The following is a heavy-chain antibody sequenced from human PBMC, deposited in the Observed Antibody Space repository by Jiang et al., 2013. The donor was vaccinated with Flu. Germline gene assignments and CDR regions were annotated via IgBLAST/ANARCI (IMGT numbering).Heavy chain of an antibody. CDR3: AHRQEVLLWFGELLYGPEFFDY. V-gene: IGHV2-5*01. D-gene: IGHD3-10*01. CDR1: GFSLSTSGVG. J-gene: IGHJ4*02. CDR2: IYWNDDK. Sequence: KPTQTLTLTCTFSGFSLSTSGVGVGWIRQPPGKALEWLALIYWNDDKRYSPSLKSRLTITKDTSKNQVVLTMTNMDPVDTATYYCAHRQEVLLWFGELLYGPEFFDYWGQGTLVTVSS.